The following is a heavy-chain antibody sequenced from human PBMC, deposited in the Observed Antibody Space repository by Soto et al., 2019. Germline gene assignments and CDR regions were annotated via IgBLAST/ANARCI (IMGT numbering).Heavy chain of an antibody. CDR3: ARGSDYYGSGSYWFDP. D-gene: IGHD3-10*01. Sequence: ASVKVSCKTSGYTFTNFGISWVRQAPGQGLEWMGWISAYNGNTNYAQKLQGRVTMTTDTSTSTAYMELRSLRSDDTAVYYCARGSDYYGSGSYWFDPWGQGTLVTVS. CDR1: GYTFTNFG. V-gene: IGHV1-18*01. J-gene: IGHJ5*02. CDR2: ISAYNGNT.